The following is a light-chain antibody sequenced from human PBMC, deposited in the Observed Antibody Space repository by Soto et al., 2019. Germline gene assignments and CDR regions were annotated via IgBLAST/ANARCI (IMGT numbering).Light chain of an antibody. CDR1: QSVSSSS. CDR2: GAS. V-gene: IGKV3-20*01. CDR3: QQYGSSPIT. Sequence: IVFTQSPGTLSLSPGERATLSCRSSQSVSSSSLAWYQQKPGQPPRLLILGASTRATGIADRFSGSGSGTDFTLTISRLEPEDFAVYYCQQYGSSPITFGQGTRLEIK. J-gene: IGKJ5*01.